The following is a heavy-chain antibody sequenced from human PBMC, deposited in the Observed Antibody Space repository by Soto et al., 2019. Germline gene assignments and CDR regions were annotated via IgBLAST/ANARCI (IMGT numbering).Heavy chain of an antibody. CDR3: AKEVPESGYSSAPSYFDY. V-gene: IGHV3-23*01. Sequence: PGGSLRLSCAASGFTFSSYAMSWVRQAPGKGLEWVSAISGSGGSTYYADYVKGRFTISRDNSKNTLYLQMNSLRAEDTAVYYCAKEVPESGYSSAPSYFDYWGQGTLVTVSS. J-gene: IGHJ4*02. D-gene: IGHD6-19*01. CDR1: GFTFSSYA. CDR2: ISGSGGST.